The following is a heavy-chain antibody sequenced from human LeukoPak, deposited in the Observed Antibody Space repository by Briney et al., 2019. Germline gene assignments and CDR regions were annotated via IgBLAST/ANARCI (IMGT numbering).Heavy chain of an antibody. CDR1: GYTFTSYG. V-gene: IGHV1-18*01. Sequence: ASVKVSCKASGYTFTSYGISWVRQAPGQGLEWMGWISAYNGNTNYAQKLQGRVTMTTDTSTSTAYMELRSPRSDDTAVYYCARVWNYYGMDVWGQGTTVTVSS. CDR2: ISAYNGNT. CDR3: ARVWNYYGMDV. J-gene: IGHJ6*02. D-gene: IGHD3-3*01.